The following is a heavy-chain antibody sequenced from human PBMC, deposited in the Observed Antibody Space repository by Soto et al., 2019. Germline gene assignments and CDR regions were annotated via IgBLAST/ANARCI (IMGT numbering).Heavy chain of an antibody. CDR1: GYTFTSYA. CDR3: ARDSSPYDFWSGYYTGFFDY. V-gene: IGHV1-3*01. J-gene: IGHJ4*02. CDR2: INAGNGNT. D-gene: IGHD3-3*01. Sequence: ASVKVSCKASGYTFTSYAMHWVRQAPGQRLEWMGWINAGNGNTKYSQKFQGRVTITRDTSASTAYMELSSLRSEDTAVYYCARDSSPYDFWSGYYTGFFDYWGQGTLVTVSS.